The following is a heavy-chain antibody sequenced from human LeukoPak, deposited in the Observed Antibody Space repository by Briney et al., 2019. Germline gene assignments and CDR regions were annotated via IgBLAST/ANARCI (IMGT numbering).Heavy chain of an antibody. Sequence: GGSLRLSCAASGFTFDDYAMSWVRQAPGKGLEWVSGISWNGYTGYADSVRGRFTISRDNAKNSLYLQMNSLRAEDAGLYYCAREGSSTYYYYYMDVWGRGTTVTVSS. CDR2: ISWNGYT. CDR3: AREGSSTYYYYYMDV. CDR1: GFTFDDYA. D-gene: IGHD2-2*01. V-gene: IGHV3-20*04. J-gene: IGHJ6*03.